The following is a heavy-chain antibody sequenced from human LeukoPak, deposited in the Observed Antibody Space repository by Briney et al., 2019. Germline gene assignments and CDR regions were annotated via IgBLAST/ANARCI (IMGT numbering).Heavy chain of an antibody. D-gene: IGHD4-11*01. V-gene: IGHV3-30*18. CDR3: AKDKPNSNAYGMDV. Sequence: GRSLRLSCAASGFTFSSYGMHWVRQAPGKGLEWVAVISYDGSTQYYADSVKGRFTISRDNSHNTLSLQMNSLKAEDTAVYYCAKDKPNSNAYGMDVWGQGTTVTVSS. J-gene: IGHJ6*02. CDR1: GFTFSSYG. CDR2: ISYDGSTQ.